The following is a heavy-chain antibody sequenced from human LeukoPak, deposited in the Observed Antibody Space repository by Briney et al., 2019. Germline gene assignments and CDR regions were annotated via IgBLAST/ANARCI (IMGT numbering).Heavy chain of an antibody. J-gene: IGHJ3*02. D-gene: IGHD3-10*01. CDR2: ISTYDDGT. V-gene: IGHV1-18*01. CDR1: GYTFTSCG. Sequence: ASVTVSYTGFGYTFTSCGISWVRQAPGEGLEWMGWISTYDDGTYSAPNFQGRDTLTKDTETKKDYMELKSLRYEDTAIYSCARDFLRSVSGKFVDIFDIWGQGTMVTVSS. CDR3: ARDFLRSVSGKFVDIFDI.